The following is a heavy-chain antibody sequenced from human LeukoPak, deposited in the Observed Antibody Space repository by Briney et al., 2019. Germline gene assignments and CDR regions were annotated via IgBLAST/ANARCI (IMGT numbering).Heavy chain of an antibody. CDR2: INHSGTT. D-gene: IGHD3-10*01. J-gene: IGHJ5*02. Sequence: SETLSLTCADSGGSFSGYYWNWIRQPPGKGLEWIGEINHSGTTNYNPSLKSRVTISVDTSKNQFSLKLSSVTAADTAVYYRARGVGGPPNWFDPWGQGTLVTVSS. CDR3: ARGVGGPPNWFDP. CDR1: GGSFSGYY. V-gene: IGHV4-34*01.